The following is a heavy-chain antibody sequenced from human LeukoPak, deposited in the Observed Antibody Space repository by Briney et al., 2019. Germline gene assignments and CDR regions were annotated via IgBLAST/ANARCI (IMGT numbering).Heavy chain of an antibody. D-gene: IGHD3-22*01. Sequence: ASVNVSCKASGYTFTSYAMHWVRQAPGQRLEWMGWINAGNGNTKYSQKFQGRVTITRDTSASTAYMELSSLRSEDTAVYYCARSSRPITMIVVAPGAWGQGTLVTVSS. V-gene: IGHV1-3*01. CDR3: ARSSRPITMIVVAPGA. J-gene: IGHJ4*02. CDR1: GYTFTSYA. CDR2: INAGNGNT.